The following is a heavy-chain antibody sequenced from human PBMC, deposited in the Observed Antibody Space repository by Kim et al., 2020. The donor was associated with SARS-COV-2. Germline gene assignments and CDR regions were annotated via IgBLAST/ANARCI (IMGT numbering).Heavy chain of an antibody. Sequence: VKGRFTISRDNAKNSLYLQMNSLRAEDTAVYYCARDDYSNSPYYYYGMDVWGQGTTVTVSS. D-gene: IGHD4-4*01. CDR3: ARDDYSNSPYYYYGMDV. J-gene: IGHJ6*02. V-gene: IGHV3-21*01.